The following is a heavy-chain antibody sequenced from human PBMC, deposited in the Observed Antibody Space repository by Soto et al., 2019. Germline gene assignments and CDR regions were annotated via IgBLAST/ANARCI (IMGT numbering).Heavy chain of an antibody. Sequence: PGGSLRLSFAASGLTFDDYAMHWVRQPPGKGLEWVSGISWNSGSIGYADSVKGRFTISRDNAKNSLYLQMNSLRAEDTALYYCAKDRDDFWSGYYDYWGQGTLVTVSS. CDR2: ISWNSGSI. CDR3: AKDRDDFWSGYYDY. V-gene: IGHV3-9*01. CDR1: GLTFDDYA. J-gene: IGHJ4*02. D-gene: IGHD3-3*01.